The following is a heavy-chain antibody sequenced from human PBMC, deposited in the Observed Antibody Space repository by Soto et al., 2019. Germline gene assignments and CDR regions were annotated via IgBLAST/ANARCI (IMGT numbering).Heavy chain of an antibody. D-gene: IGHD3-9*01. Sequence: GGSLRLSCAASGFTFSDYYMSWIRQAPGKGLEWVSYISSSGSTIYYADSVKGRFTISRDNAKNSLYLQMNSLRAEDTAVYYCARGPPSRGGRYYDILTGYPGGWFDPWGQGTLVTVSS. CDR2: ISSSGSTI. J-gene: IGHJ5*02. CDR3: ARGPPSRGGRYYDILTGYPGGWFDP. CDR1: GFTFSDYY. V-gene: IGHV3-11*01.